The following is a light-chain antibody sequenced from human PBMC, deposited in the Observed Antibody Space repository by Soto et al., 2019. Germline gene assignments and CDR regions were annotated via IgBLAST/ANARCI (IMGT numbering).Light chain of an antibody. Sequence: QSALTQPASVSGSPGQSITISCTGTSSDVGGYNYVSWYQQNPGKASKLMIYDVSNRPSGVSNRFSGSKSGNTASLTISGLQAEDEADYYCSSYTSSSTVVFGGGTKVTVL. CDR2: DVS. V-gene: IGLV2-14*01. CDR3: SSYTSSSTVV. CDR1: SSDVGGYNY. J-gene: IGLJ2*01.